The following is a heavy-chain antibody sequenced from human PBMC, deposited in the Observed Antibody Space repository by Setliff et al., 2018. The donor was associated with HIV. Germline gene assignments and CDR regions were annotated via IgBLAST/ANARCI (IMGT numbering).Heavy chain of an antibody. CDR1: GGSISSSNW. CDR3: ARVRDYGGNFFDY. V-gene: IGHV4-4*02. CDR2: IYHSGST. Sequence: SETLSLTCAVSGGSISSSNWWSWDRQPPGKGLEWIGEIYHSGSTNYNPSLKSRVTITVDESKNQFSLRLTSVTAADTAVYYCARVRDYGGNFFDYWGQGTLVTVSS. J-gene: IGHJ4*02. D-gene: IGHD4-17*01.